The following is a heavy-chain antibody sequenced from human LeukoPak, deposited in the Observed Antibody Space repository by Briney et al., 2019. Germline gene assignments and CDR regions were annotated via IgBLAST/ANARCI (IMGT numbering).Heavy chain of an antibody. V-gene: IGHV3-33*01. CDR2: MWYDGSNK. Sequence: GGSLRLSCAASGFTFSSYGMHWVRQAPGKGLEWVAVMWYDGSNKYYADSVKGRFTISRDNSKNTLYLQMNSLRAEDTAVYYCARDIVVVVAAPNWFDPWGQGTLVTVSS. CDR3: ARDIVVVVAAPNWFDP. J-gene: IGHJ5*02. D-gene: IGHD2-15*01. CDR1: GFTFSSYG.